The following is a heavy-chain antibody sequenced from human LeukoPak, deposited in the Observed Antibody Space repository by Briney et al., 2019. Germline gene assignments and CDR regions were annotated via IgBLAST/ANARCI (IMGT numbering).Heavy chain of an antibody. J-gene: IGHJ6*03. Sequence: QAGGSLRLSCAASGFTFSSYGMHWVRQAPGKGLEWVAFIRYDGSTKYYADSVKGRFTISRDNSKNTLYLQMSSLRAEDTAVYYCAKGYGSEHSYYYYMDVWGKGTTVTISS. D-gene: IGHD3-10*01. CDR2: IRYDGSTK. V-gene: IGHV3-30*02. CDR3: AKGYGSEHSYYYYMDV. CDR1: GFTFSSYG.